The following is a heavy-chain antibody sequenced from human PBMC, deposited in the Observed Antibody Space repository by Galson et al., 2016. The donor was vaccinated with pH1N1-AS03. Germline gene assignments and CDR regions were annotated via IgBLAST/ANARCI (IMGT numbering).Heavy chain of an antibody. D-gene: IGHD1-1*01. Sequence: CAISGDSVSSNSAAWTWIRQSPSRGLEWLGRTFYRSHWYYDYAESVKSRITINPDTAENHFSLQLNSATPEDTAVYYCARGTYRGWVPIRGYFDLWGQGTLVTVSS. CDR3: ARGTYRGWVPIRGYFDL. V-gene: IGHV6-1*01. J-gene: IGHJ4*02. CDR2: TFYRSHWYY. CDR1: GDSVSSNSAA.